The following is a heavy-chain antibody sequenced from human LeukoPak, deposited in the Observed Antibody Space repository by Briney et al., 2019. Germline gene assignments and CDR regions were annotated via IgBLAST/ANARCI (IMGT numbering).Heavy chain of an antibody. J-gene: IGHJ6*03. CDR2: MNPNSGNT. D-gene: IGHD3-10*01. Sequence: ASVKVSCKASGYTFTSYDINWLRQATGQGLEWMGWMNPNSGNTGYAQKFQGRVTITRNTSIGTAYMELSSLRSEGTAVYYCAREPRMVRGHDYYYMDVWGKGTTVTVSS. V-gene: IGHV1-8*03. CDR3: AREPRMVRGHDYYYMDV. CDR1: GYTFTSYD.